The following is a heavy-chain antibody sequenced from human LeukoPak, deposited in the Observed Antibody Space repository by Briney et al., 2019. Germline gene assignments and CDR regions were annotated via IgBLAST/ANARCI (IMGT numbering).Heavy chain of an antibody. CDR2: ISSSSSTI. V-gene: IGHV3-48*02. D-gene: IGHD3-3*01. CDR3: ARDQCLTYYDEGGLDY. CDR1: GFTFSSYS. Sequence: PGGPLRLSCAASGFTFSSYSMNWVRQAPGKGLEWVSYISSSSSTIYYADSVKGRFTISRDNAKNSLYLQMNSLRDEDTAVYYCARDQCLTYYDEGGLDYWGQGTLVTVSS. J-gene: IGHJ4*02.